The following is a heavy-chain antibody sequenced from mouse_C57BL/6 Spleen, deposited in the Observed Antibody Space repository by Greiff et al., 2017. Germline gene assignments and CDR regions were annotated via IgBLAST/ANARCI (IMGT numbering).Heavy chain of an antibody. CDR1: GYTFTSYW. D-gene: IGHD2-2*01. CDR3: ARRGYDVGYYFDY. Sequence: QVQLQQPGAELVMPGASVKLSCKASGYTFTSYWMHWVKQRPGQGLEWIGEIDPSDSYTNYNQKFKGKSTLTVDKSSSTAYMQLSSLTSEDSAVYYCARRGYDVGYYFDYWGQGTTLTVSS. J-gene: IGHJ2*01. V-gene: IGHV1-69*01. CDR2: IDPSDSYT.